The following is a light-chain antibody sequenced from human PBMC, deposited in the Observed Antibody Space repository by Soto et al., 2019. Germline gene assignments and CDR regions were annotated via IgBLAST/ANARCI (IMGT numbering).Light chain of an antibody. J-gene: IGKJ2*01. Sequence: AIQMTQSPSSRSASVGDRVTITCRASQDIRNDLGWYQQRPGKPPKVLIYAASNLQSGVPPRFSGSGSGTDFALTITSLQPEDFSTYYCQQDYNRPYTFGQGTKLEF. CDR2: AAS. CDR3: QQDYNRPYT. V-gene: IGKV1-6*01. CDR1: QDIRND.